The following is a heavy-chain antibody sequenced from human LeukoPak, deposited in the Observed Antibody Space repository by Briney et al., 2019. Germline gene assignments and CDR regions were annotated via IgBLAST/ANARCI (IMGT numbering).Heavy chain of an antibody. CDR1: GGSISSSSYY. CDR3: ARHVYGDSTPYYFDY. Sequence: PSETLSLTCTVSGGSISSSSYYWGWIRQPPGKGLEWIGSIYYSGSTYYNPSLKSRVTISVDTSKNQFSLKLSSVTAADTAVCYCARHVYGDSTPYYFDYWGQGTLVTVSS. CDR2: IYYSGST. D-gene: IGHD3-10*01. V-gene: IGHV4-39*01. J-gene: IGHJ4*02.